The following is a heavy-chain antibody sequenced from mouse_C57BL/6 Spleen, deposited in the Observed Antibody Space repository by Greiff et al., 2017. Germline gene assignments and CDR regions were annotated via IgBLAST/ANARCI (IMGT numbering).Heavy chain of an antibody. CDR3: TRGKLGPFAY. J-gene: IGHJ3*01. D-gene: IGHD4-1*01. Sequence: VQLQQSGAELVRPGASVTLSCKASGYTFTDYEMHWVKQTPVHGLEWIGAIDPETGGTAYNQKFKGKAILTADKSSSTAYMELSSLTSEDSAVYYCTRGKLGPFAYWGQGTLVTVSA. CDR2: IDPETGGT. CDR1: GYTFTDYE. V-gene: IGHV1-15*01.